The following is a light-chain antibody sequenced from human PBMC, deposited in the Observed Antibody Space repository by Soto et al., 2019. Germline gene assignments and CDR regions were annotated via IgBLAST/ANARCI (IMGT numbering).Light chain of an antibody. J-gene: IGKJ3*01. CDR1: QSIDNY. CDR3: QQSYTTLFT. V-gene: IGKV1-39*01. Sequence: DIQMTQSSPSLSASVGDRVIITCRTSQSIDNYLNWYQQKPGKAPKLLIYAASTLQSGVPSRFSASGSETHFTLTISGLQPEDIATYYCQQSYTTLFTFGPGTKGDNK. CDR2: AAS.